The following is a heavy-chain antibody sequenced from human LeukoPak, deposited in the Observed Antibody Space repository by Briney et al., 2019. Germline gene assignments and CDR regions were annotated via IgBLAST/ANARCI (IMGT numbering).Heavy chain of an antibody. CDR3: ARDRLSDYGSVGAFDI. Sequence: PGGSLRLSCAASKFAFSSYAMSWVRQAPGKGLEWVSAISGGGGNTYYADSVKGRFTISRDNSKNTLYLQMNSLRAEDTAVYYCARDRLSDYGSVGAFDIWGQGTMVTVSS. CDR2: ISGGGGNT. D-gene: IGHD4-17*01. J-gene: IGHJ3*02. V-gene: IGHV3-23*01. CDR1: KFAFSSYA.